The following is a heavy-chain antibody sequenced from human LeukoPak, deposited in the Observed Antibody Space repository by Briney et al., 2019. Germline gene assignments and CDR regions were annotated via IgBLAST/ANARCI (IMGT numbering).Heavy chain of an antibody. V-gene: IGHV1-8*01. CDR2: MNPNSGNT. J-gene: IGHJ6*02. CDR1: GYTFTSCD. CDR3: AGVRGVIINRGYGMDV. Sequence: ASVKVSCKASGYTFTSCDINWVRQATGQGLEWMGWMNPNSGNTGYAQKFQGRVTMTRNTSISTAYMELSSLRSEDTAVYYCAGVRGVIINRGYGMDVWGQGTTVTVSS. D-gene: IGHD3-10*01.